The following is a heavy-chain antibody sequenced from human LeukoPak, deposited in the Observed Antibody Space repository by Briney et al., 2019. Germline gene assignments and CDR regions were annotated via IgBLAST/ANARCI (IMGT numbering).Heavy chain of an antibody. J-gene: IGHJ6*02. CDR1: GFIFSNYW. CDR2: IKQDGSEK. Sequence: PGGSLRLSCAASGFIFSNYWMSWVRRAPGKGLEWVANIKQDGSEKYYVDSVKGRFTISRDNAKNSLYVQMNSLRAEDTAVYYCARGAVPYYYYYGMDVWGQGTTVTVSS. V-gene: IGHV3-7*01. CDR3: ARGAVPYYYYYGMDV. D-gene: IGHD1-26*01.